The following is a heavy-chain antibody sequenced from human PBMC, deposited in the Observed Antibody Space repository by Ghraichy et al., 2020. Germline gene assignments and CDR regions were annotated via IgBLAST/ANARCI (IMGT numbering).Heavy chain of an antibody. J-gene: IGHJ4*02. CDR1: GGSFSGYY. D-gene: IGHD4/OR15-4a*01. V-gene: IGHV4-34*01. Sequence: SETLSLTCAVYGGSFSGYYWSWIRQPPGKGLEWIGEINHSGSTNYNPSLKSRVTISVDTSKNQFSLKLSSVTAADTAVYYCARAVLPTKRFDYWGQGTLVTVSS. CDR2: INHSGST. CDR3: ARAVLPTKRFDY.